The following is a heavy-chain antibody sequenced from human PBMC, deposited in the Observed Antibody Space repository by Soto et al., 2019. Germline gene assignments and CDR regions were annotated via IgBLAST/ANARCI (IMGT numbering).Heavy chain of an antibody. J-gene: IGHJ5*02. D-gene: IGHD1-26*01. Sequence: PSETLSLTCTVSGGSISSSSYYWGWIRQPPGTGLEWIGSIYYSGSTYYNPSLKSRFTLSVDTSKNQFSLKLSSVTAADTAVYYCARLSPPGIVGDISNWFDPWGQGALVTVSS. CDR2: IYYSGST. CDR3: ARLSPPGIVGDISNWFDP. CDR1: GGSISSSSYY. V-gene: IGHV4-39*01.